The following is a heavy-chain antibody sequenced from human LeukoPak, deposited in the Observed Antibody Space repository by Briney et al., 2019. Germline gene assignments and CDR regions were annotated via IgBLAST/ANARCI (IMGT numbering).Heavy chain of an antibody. J-gene: IGHJ6*03. CDR1: GYTFSRHS. CDR3: ARLIMVRGVLPTYYHYYMDV. V-gene: IGHV3-48*02. CDR2: ISSSSSTI. Sequence: GGSLRLSCAPSGYTFSRHSMNWVPHAPGKGGEWVSHISSSSSTIYYADSVKGRFTISRDNAKNSLYLQMNRLRDEDTAIYCCARLIMVRGVLPTYYHYYMDVWGKGTTVTISS. D-gene: IGHD3-10*01.